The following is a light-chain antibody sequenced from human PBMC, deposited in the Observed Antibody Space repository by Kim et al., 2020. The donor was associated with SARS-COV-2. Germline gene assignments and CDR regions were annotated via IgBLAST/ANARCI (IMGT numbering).Light chain of an antibody. V-gene: IGKV1-16*01. CDR3: QQYSSYPYT. CDR2: LAS. CDR1: QDTNNY. Sequence: ASIGDIFTMTCRASQDTNNYLAWLQQKPGKAPKSLIDLASSLQSGVPSRFSGSGSGTDFTLTISSLQPEDFATYYCQQYSSYPYTFGQGTKLDI. J-gene: IGKJ2*01.